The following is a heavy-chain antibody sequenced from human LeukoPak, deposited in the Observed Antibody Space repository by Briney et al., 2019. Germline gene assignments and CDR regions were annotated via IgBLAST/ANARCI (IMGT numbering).Heavy chain of an antibody. J-gene: IGHJ4*02. CDR3: AKVHGYSSSWPTAGDYYFDY. D-gene: IGHD6-13*01. V-gene: IGHV3-23*01. CDR2: ISGSGGST. Sequence: GGSLRLSCAASGFTFSSYAMSWVRRAPGKGLEWVSAISGSGGSTYYADSAKGRFTISRDNSKNTLYLQMNSLRAEDTAVYYCAKVHGYSSSWPTAGDYYFDYWGQGTLVTVSS. CDR1: GFTFSSYA.